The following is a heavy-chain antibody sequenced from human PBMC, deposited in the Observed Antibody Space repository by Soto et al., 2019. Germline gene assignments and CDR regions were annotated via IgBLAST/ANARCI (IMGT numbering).Heavy chain of an antibody. V-gene: IGHV4-59*01. Sequence: QSQTLSLTCTVFGGSITSYYWSWIRQPPGKGLEWIGYIYYSGSTNYNPSLKSRVTISVDTSKNQFSLKLSSVTAADTAVYYCARLTNFWSAYYFRKYMDVWGKGTTVTVSS. D-gene: IGHD3-3*01. CDR2: IYYSGST. J-gene: IGHJ6*03. CDR3: ARLTNFWSAYYFRKYMDV. CDR1: GGSITSYY.